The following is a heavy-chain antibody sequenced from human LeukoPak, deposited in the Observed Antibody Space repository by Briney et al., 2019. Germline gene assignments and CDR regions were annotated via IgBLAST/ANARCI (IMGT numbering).Heavy chain of an antibody. D-gene: IGHD2/OR15-2a*01. CDR3: ARDGRFYDDMDDWYFDL. J-gene: IGHJ2*01. V-gene: IGHV4-59*01. CDR2: INYSGDT. CDR1: GGSISSFY. Sequence: SETLSLTCTVSGGSISSFYWTWIRQPPGKGLEWIGYINYSGDTNYNASLKSRVTLSLDTPKSQFSLKLSAVTAADTAVYYCARDGRFYDDMDDWYFDLWGRGTLVTVSS.